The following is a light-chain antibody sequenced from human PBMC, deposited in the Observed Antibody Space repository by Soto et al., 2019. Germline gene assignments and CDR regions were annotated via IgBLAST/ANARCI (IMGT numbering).Light chain of an antibody. V-gene: IGKV1-5*03. CDR3: QQYNSYSVT. J-gene: IGKJ5*01. CDR1: QGISNY. Sequence: DIQLTQSPSSLSASVGDRVNIPCRASQGISNYVAWHQQNPXKXTXXLXXXASSLESGVPSRFSGSGSGTEFTLTISSLRPDDFATYYCQQYNSYSVTFGQGTRLEI. CDR2: XAS.